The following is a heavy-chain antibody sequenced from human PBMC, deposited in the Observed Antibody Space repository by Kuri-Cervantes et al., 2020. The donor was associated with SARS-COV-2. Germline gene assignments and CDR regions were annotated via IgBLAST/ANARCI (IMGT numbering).Heavy chain of an antibody. V-gene: IGHV1-8*02. CDR3: AREIPAAMGTNWFDP. D-gene: IGHD2-2*01. J-gene: IGHJ5*02. CDR1: GYTFTSYD. CDR2: MNPNSGNT. Sequence: ASVKVSCKASGYTFTSYDINWVRQATGQGLEWMGWMNPNSGNTGYAQKFQGRVTMTRNTSICTAYMELSSLRSEDTAVYYCAREIPAAMGTNWFDPWGQGTLVTVSS.